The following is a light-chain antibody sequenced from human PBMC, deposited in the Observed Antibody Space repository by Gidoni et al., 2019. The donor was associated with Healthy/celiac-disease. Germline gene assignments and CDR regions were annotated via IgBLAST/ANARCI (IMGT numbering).Light chain of an antibody. CDR2: GAS. Sequence: EMVSTPSPGTLSLSPGERATLSCRASQSVSSSYLAWYQQKPGQAPRLLIYGASSRATGIPDRFSGSGSGTDFTLTISRLEPEDFAVYYCQQYGSSPLTFGGGTKVEIK. J-gene: IGKJ4*01. V-gene: IGKV3-20*01. CDR1: QSVSSSY. CDR3: QQYGSSPLT.